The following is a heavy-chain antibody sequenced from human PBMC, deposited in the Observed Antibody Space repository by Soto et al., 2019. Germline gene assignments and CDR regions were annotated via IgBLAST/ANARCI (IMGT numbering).Heavy chain of an antibody. CDR2: ISNDGFNK. CDR3: ATDRTYCSGGICYGRAFDY. J-gene: IGHJ4*02. Sequence: GGSLRLSCAASGFPFSSFGLHWVRQAPGKGLEWVAVISNDGFNKYYAASVKGRFTISRDNSKNTVYLQMNSLRAEDTAVYYRATDRTYCSGGICYGRAFDYWGQGTPVTV. V-gene: IGHV3-30*03. CDR1: GFPFSSFG. D-gene: IGHD2-15*01.